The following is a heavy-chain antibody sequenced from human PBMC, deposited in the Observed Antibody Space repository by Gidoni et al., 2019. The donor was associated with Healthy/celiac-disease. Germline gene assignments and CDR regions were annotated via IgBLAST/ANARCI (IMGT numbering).Heavy chain of an antibody. CDR2: IYYSGST. CDR3: ARQEGAGSGSYYGAFDI. Sequence: QVQLQESGPGLVKPSQNLSLTCTVSGGSISSGGYYWSWIRQHPGKGLEWIGYIYYSGSTYYNPSLKSRVTISVDTSKNQFSLKLSSVTAADTAVYYCARQEGAGSGSYYGAFDIWGQGTMVTVSS. V-gene: IGHV4-31*03. J-gene: IGHJ3*02. D-gene: IGHD1-26*01. CDR1: GGSISSGGYY.